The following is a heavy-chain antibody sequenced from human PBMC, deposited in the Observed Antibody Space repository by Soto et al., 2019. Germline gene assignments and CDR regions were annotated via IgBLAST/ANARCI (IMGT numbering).Heavy chain of an antibody. Sequence: ASVKVSCKASGYTFTSYAMHWVRQAPGQRLEWMGWISAYNGNTNYAQKLQGRVTMTTDTSTSTAYMELRSLRSDDTAVYYCARDRSVAAAGDAFDIWGQGTMVTVSS. CDR3: ARDRSVAAAGDAFDI. CDR1: GYTFTSYA. J-gene: IGHJ3*02. D-gene: IGHD6-13*01. CDR2: ISAYNGNT. V-gene: IGHV1-18*01.